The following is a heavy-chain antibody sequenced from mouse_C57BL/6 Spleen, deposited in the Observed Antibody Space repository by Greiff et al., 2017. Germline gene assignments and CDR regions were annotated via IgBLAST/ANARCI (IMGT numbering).Heavy chain of an antibody. CDR3: ARGGTGRYFDV. Sequence: VQLQQSGAELVKPGASVKLSCTASGFNIKDYYMHWVKQRTEQGLEWIGRIDPEDGETKYAPQFQGKATLTADTSSNTAYLQLSSLTSEDTAVYYCARGGTGRYFDVWGTGTTVTVSS. V-gene: IGHV14-2*01. J-gene: IGHJ1*03. CDR2: IDPEDGET. CDR1: GFNIKDYY. D-gene: IGHD3-3*01.